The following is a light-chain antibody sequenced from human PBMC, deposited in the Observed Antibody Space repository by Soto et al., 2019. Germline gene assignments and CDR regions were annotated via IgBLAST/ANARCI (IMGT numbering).Light chain of an antibody. J-gene: IGLJ2*01. CDR3: SSYTSVSTLF. Sequence: QSALTQPASVSGSLGQSITISCTGTSSDVGGYSYVSWYQQHPGKAPKLIIYQVNNRPSGVSTRFSGSKSGNTASLTISGLQPGDAADYHCSSYTSVSTLFFGGGTKLTVL. CDR1: SSDVGGYSY. V-gene: IGLV2-14*01. CDR2: QVN.